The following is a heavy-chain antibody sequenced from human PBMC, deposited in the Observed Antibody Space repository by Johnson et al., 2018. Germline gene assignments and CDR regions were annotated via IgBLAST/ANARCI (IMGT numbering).Heavy chain of an antibody. D-gene: IGHD6-19*01. CDR1: GFMFSSFA. CDR2: VSGSGGST. J-gene: IGHJ4*02. CDR3: ALRAGYSGGQFDY. V-gene: IGHV3-23*04. Sequence: QLVQSGGGLVQPGGSLRVSCAASGFMFSSFAMAWVRQAPGTGLEWVSAVSGSGGSTYSADSVKGRFTISRNKSKNTLYLQMNSLRGEDTAIYYCALRAGYSGGQFDYWGQGTLVTVSS.